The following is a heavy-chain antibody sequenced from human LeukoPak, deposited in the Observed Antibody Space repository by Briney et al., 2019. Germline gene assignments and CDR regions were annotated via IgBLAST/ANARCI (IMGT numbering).Heavy chain of an antibody. Sequence: GASVKVSFKASGYTFTVYYMHWVRQAPGQGLEWMGWINPNSGGTNYAQKFQGWVTMTRDTSISTAYMELSRLRSDDTAVYYCARAPYYYYYGMDVWGKGTTVTVSS. CDR3: ARAPYYYYYGMDV. V-gene: IGHV1-2*04. J-gene: IGHJ6*04. CDR2: INPNSGGT. CDR1: GYTFTVYY.